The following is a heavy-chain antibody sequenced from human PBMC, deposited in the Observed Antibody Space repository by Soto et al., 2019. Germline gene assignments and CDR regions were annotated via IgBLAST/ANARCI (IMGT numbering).Heavy chain of an antibody. CDR1: GYSFTNYS. D-gene: IGHD2-2*01. Sequence: GASVKVSCKAPGYSFTNYSMHWVRQAPGQRLEWMGWINTDNGQTRDSQRFQDRVTLTRDTSANTAYMELRSLTSEDTAVYYCARAGNCTSTTCFSGWLDPWGQGTLVTVSS. CDR2: INTDNGQT. CDR3: ARAGNCTSTTCFSGWLDP. V-gene: IGHV1-3*04. J-gene: IGHJ5*02.